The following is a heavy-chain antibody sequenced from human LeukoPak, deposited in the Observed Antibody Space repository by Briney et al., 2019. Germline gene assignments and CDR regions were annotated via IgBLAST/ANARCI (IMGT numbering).Heavy chain of an antibody. Sequence: SQTLSLTCSISGDSVSGGSAGWNWIRQSPSRGLEWLGRIYYRSKWYIDYATSVKSRITINPDTSRNQFSLQLNSVTHDDTAVYYCTGGGLVRGLQHWFDPWGQGILVNVSS. CDR1: GDSVSGGSAG. J-gene: IGHJ5*02. D-gene: IGHD3-10*01. CDR2: IYYRSKWYI. V-gene: IGHV6-1*01. CDR3: TGGGLVRGLQHWFDP.